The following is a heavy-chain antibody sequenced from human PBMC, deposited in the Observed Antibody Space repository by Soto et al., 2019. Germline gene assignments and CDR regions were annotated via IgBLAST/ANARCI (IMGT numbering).Heavy chain of an antibody. Sequence: PGGSLRLSCAASGFTVSSNYMSWVRQAPGKGLEWVSVIYSGGTTYYADSVKGRFTISRDNSKNTLYLQMNSLRAEDTAVYFCARDTNYYASGSGVDFWGQGTLVTVSS. CDR1: GFTVSSNY. V-gene: IGHV3-66*01. J-gene: IGHJ4*02. CDR2: IYSGGTT. D-gene: IGHD3-10*01. CDR3: ARDTNYYASGSGVDF.